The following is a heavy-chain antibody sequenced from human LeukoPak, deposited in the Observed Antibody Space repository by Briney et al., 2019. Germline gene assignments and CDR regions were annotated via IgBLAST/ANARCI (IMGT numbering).Heavy chain of an antibody. CDR2: ISGSGGST. J-gene: IGHJ4*02. D-gene: IGHD4-17*01. CDR3: AKDVTVTIHGALDY. CDR1: GFTFSSYA. Sequence: GGSLRLSCAASGFTFSSYAMSWVRQAPGKGLEWVSAISGSGGSTYYADSVKGRFTISRDNSKNTLYLQMNSLRAEDTAVYYCAKDVTVTIHGALDYWGQGTLVTVSS. V-gene: IGHV3-23*01.